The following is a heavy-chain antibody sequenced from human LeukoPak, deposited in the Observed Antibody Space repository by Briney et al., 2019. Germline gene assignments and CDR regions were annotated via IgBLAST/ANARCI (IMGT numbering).Heavy chain of an antibody. D-gene: IGHD5-24*01. Sequence: KTSETLSLTCTVSGGSINSGSYHWGWIRQPPGKGLEWIGIIFYSGSTYYNPTLKSRVTISVDTSKNHFSLKLSSVTAADAAVYYCARAEDGYQIDSWGQGTLVTVSS. V-gene: IGHV4-39*07. CDR3: ARAEDGYQIDS. J-gene: IGHJ4*02. CDR1: GGSINSGSYH. CDR2: IFYSGST.